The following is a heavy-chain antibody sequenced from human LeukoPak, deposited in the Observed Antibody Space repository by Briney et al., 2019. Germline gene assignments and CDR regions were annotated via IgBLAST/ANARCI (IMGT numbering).Heavy chain of an antibody. V-gene: IGHV3-7*01. J-gene: IGHJ6*03. D-gene: IGHD2-2*01. Sequence: GGSLRLSCAASGFTFSGYWMSWVRQAPGKGLEWVANIKQDGSEKYYVDSVKGRFTISRDNAKNSLYLHMNSLRAEDTAVYYCARMVFPYCTSTRCSDYYYMDVWGKGTTVTVS. CDR1: GFTFSGYW. CDR3: ARMVFPYCTSTRCSDYYYMDV. CDR2: IKQDGSEK.